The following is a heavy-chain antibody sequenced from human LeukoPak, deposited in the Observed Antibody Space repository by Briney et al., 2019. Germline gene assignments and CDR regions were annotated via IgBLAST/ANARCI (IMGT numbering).Heavy chain of an antibody. Sequence: SSVKVSCKASGGTFSSYAISWVRQAPGQGLEWVGRIIPIFGTANYAQKFQGRVTITTDESTSTAYMELSSLRSEDTAVYYCARAAEPWPSGYYFDYWGQGTLVTVSS. CDR2: IIPIFGTA. V-gene: IGHV1-69*05. J-gene: IGHJ4*02. CDR3: ARAAEPWPSGYYFDY. D-gene: IGHD6-19*01. CDR1: GGTFSSYA.